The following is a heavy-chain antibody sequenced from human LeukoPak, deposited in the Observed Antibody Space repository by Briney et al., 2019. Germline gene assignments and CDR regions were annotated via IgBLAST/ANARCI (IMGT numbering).Heavy chain of an antibody. CDR2: INHSGST. V-gene: IGHV4-34*01. D-gene: IGHD2-2*02. J-gene: IGHJ4*02. CDR1: GGSFSGYY. CDR3: ARRGNCSSTSCYTGRRAYFDY. Sequence: PSETLSLTCAVYGGSFSGYYWSWIRQPPGKGLEWIGEINHSGSTNYNPSLKSRVTMSVDTSKNQFSLKLSSVTAADTAVYYCARRGNCSSTSCYTGRRAYFDYWGQGTLVTVSS.